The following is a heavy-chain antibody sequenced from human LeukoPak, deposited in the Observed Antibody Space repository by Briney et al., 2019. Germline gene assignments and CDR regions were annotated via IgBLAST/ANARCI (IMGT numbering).Heavy chain of an antibody. J-gene: IGHJ3*02. CDR2: ISSTSSTI. CDR1: GFTFSSYS. D-gene: IGHD3-3*01. Sequence: GGSLRLSCAASGFTFSSYSMNWVRQAPGKGLEWVSYISSTSSTIYYADSVKGRFTISRDNAKNSLYLQMNSLRAEDTAVYYCAKDGAYYDFWSGYYGDAFDIWGQGTMVTVSS. V-gene: IGHV3-48*04. CDR3: AKDGAYYDFWSGYYGDAFDI.